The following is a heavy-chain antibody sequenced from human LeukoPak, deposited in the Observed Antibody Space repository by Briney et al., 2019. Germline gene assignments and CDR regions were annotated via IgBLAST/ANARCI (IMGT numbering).Heavy chain of an antibody. Sequence: SETLSLTCTVSGGSISSDYWSWIRQAAGKGLEWIGRMYFSGSTNCNPSLKSRVSMSVDTSKNQISLKVRSVTAADTAVYYCARGAGPFDYWGQGTLVTVSS. V-gene: IGHV4-4*07. CDR2: MYFSGST. D-gene: IGHD6-13*01. CDR1: GGSISSDY. J-gene: IGHJ4*02. CDR3: ARGAGPFDY.